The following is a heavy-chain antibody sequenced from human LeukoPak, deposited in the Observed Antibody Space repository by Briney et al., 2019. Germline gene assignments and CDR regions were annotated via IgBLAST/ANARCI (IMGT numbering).Heavy chain of an antibody. CDR3: ARTTMRDDYNIDFDL. CDR2: IIHSGST. Sequence: SETLSLPCAVYGGSFSGDNWSWIRQPPGKGLEWIGEIIHSGSTNYNPSLKSRVTISKDTSNNQFSLKLTSVTAADTAVYYCARTTMRDDYNIDFDLWGQGTLVTVSS. V-gene: IGHV4-34*12. D-gene: IGHD5-24*01. J-gene: IGHJ4*02. CDR1: GGSFSGDN.